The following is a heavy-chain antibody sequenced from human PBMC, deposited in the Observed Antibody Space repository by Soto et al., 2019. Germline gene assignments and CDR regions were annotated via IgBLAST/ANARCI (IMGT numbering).Heavy chain of an antibody. CDR2: VSIGGST. CDR3: ARRRGAGGHLDV. V-gene: IGHV3-23*01. Sequence: GGSLRLSCAASGFTFSSYAMGWVRQGPGKGPEWVAVVSIGGSTHYADSVRGRFTISRDNSKNTLALQMNSLTAEDTAVYFCARRRGAGGHLDVWGQGALVTVSS. J-gene: IGHJ4*02. CDR1: GFTFSSYA. D-gene: IGHD2-15*01.